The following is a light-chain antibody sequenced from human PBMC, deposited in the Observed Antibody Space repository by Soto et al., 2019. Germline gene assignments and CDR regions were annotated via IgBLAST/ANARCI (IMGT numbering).Light chain of an antibody. CDR1: SSDVGKENY. J-gene: IGLJ2*01. V-gene: IGLV2-8*01. CDR3: SSFAGSPVV. Sequence: QSALTQPPSESGSPGQSVTITCSGTSSDVGKENYVSWYQQHPGKVPKLILYEVSKRPSGVPDRFSGSRSGNTASLTVSGLQAEDEADYYCSSFAGSPVVFGGGSKLTVL. CDR2: EVS.